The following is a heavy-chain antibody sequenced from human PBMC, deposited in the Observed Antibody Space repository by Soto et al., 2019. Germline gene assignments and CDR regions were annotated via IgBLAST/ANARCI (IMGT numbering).Heavy chain of an antibody. CDR3: AKDYRIAVAGTYGMDV. CDR2: ISYDGSNK. Sequence: QVQLVESGGGVVQPGRSLRLSCAASGFTFSSYGMHWVRQAPDKGLEWVAVISYDGSNKYYADSVKGRFTISRDNSKNTLYLQMNSLRAEDTAVYYCAKDYRIAVAGTYGMDVWGQGTTVTVSS. V-gene: IGHV3-30*18. J-gene: IGHJ6*02. CDR1: GFTFSSYG. D-gene: IGHD6-19*01.